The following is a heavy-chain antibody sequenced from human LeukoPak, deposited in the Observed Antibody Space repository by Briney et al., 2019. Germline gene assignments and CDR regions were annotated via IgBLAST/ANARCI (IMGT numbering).Heavy chain of an antibody. CDR3: ARDATYGSGSYVYYYYMDV. CDR2: ISGSGGST. D-gene: IGHD3-10*01. J-gene: IGHJ6*03. V-gene: IGHV3-23*01. CDR1: GFTFSSYA. Sequence: GGSLRLSCAASGFTFSSYAMSWVRQAPGKGLEWVSAISGSGGSTYYADSVKGRFTISRDNAKNSLYLQMNSLRAEDTAVYYCARDATYGSGSYVYYYYMDVWGKGTTVTVSS.